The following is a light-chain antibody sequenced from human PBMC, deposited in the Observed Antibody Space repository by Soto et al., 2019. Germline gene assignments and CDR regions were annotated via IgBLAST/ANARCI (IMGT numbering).Light chain of an antibody. Sequence: DIQMTQSPSSLSASVGDRVTITCQASQDISNYLNWYQQKPGKAPKLLIYDASNLETGVPSRFSGSGSGTDCTMTISSLQPEDMATYYCQQYDNLPITVGGGTKGEIK. CDR2: DAS. CDR1: QDISNY. V-gene: IGKV1-33*01. CDR3: QQYDNLPIT. J-gene: IGKJ4*01.